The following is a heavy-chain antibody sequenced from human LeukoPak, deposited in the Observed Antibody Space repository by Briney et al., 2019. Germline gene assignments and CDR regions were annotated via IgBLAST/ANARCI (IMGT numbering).Heavy chain of an antibody. V-gene: IGHV3-30*19. J-gene: IGHJ4*02. CDR2: IWYDGSNK. CDR3: ATLPGWLSIDY. CDR1: GFTFSSYG. D-gene: IGHD5-12*01. Sequence: GRSLRLSCAASGFTFSSYGMHWVRQAPGKGLEWVAVIWYDGSNKYYADSVKGRFTISRDNSKNTLYLQMNSLRAEDTAVYYCATLPGWLSIDYWGQGTLVTVSS.